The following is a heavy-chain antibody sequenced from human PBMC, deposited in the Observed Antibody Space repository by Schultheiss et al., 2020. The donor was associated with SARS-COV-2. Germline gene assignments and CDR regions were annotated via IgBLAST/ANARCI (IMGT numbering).Heavy chain of an antibody. V-gene: IGHV3-23*01. CDR3: ASSLIVVVPAATDY. J-gene: IGHJ4*02. CDR2: ISGSGGST. D-gene: IGHD2-2*01. CDR1: GFTFSSYA. Sequence: RGSLRLSCAASGFTFSSYAMSWVRQAPGKGLEWVSAISGSGGSTYYADSVKGRFTVSRDNSKNTLYLQMNSLRAEDTAVYYCASSLIVVVPAATDYWGQGTLVTVSS.